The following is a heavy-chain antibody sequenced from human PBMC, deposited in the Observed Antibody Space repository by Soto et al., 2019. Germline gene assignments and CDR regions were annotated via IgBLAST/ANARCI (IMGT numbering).Heavy chain of an antibody. Sequence: GGSLRLSWASSGFTFSSYGMHGVRQAPGKGLEWVAVISYDGSNKYYADSVKGRFTISRDNSKNTLYLQMNSLRAEDTAVYYCAKGGETYYDFWSGHPVWGQGTTVTVSS. CDR2: ISYDGSNK. V-gene: IGHV3-30*18. J-gene: IGHJ6*02. CDR3: AKGGETYYDFWSGHPV. CDR1: GFTFSSYG. D-gene: IGHD3-3*01.